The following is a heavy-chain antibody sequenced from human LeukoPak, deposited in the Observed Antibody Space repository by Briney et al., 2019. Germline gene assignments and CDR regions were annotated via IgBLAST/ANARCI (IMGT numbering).Heavy chain of an antibody. V-gene: IGHV1-2*04. CDR2: INPNSGGT. CDR1: GYTFTGYY. CDR3: ARDHTAAAGTLGY. Sequence: ASVKVSCTASGYTFTGYYMHWVRQAPGQGLEWMGWINPNSGGTNYAQKFQGWVTMTRDTSISTAYMELSRLRSDDTAVYYCARDHTAAAGTLGYWGQGTQVTVSS. J-gene: IGHJ4*02. D-gene: IGHD6-13*01.